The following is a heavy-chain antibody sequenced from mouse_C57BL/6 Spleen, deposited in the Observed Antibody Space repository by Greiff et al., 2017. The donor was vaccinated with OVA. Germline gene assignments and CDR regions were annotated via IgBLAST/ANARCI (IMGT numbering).Heavy chain of an antibody. D-gene: IGHD1-1*01. CDR2: ISNGGGST. J-gene: IGHJ4*01. CDR1: GFTFSDYY. V-gene: IGHV5-12*01. Sequence: EVKLVESGGGLVQPGGSLKLSCAASGFTFSDYYMYWVRQTPEKRLEWVAYISNGGGSTNYPDTVKGRFPISRDNAKNTLYLQMSRLKSEDTAMYYCARPPYYYGSSYDLYYYAMDYWGQGTSVTVSS. CDR3: ARPPYYYGSSYDLYYYAMDY.